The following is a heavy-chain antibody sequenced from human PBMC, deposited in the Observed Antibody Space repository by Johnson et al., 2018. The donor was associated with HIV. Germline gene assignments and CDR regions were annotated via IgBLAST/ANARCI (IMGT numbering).Heavy chain of an antibody. J-gene: IGHJ3*02. CDR1: GFNFDDYG. CDR2: INWNGDRT. Sequence: VQLVESGGGVVRPGGSLRLSCAPSGFNFDDYGMSWVRQAPGKGLEWVSNINWNGDRTGYADSVKGRFTISRDNAKNYLYLQMNSLRAEDTAVYYCAKESPREYQLPTDAFDIWGQGTMVTVSS. CDR3: AKESPREYQLPTDAFDI. D-gene: IGHD2-2*01. V-gene: IGHV3-20*04.